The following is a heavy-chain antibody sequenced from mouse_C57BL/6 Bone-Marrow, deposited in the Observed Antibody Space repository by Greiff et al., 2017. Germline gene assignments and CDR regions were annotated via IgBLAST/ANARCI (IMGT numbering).Heavy chain of an antibody. CDR1: GFTFSDYG. CDR2: ISSGSSTI. CDR3: ASGSYNYEWAWFAY. J-gene: IGHJ3*01. Sequence: EVQLVESGGGLVKPGGSLKLSCAASGFTFSDYGMHWVRQAPEQGLEWVAYISSGSSTIYYAVTVKGRFTISRDNATNTLFLQMTSLRSEDTAMYYYASGSYNYEWAWFAYWGQGTLVTVSA. D-gene: IGHD2-12*01. V-gene: IGHV5-17*01.